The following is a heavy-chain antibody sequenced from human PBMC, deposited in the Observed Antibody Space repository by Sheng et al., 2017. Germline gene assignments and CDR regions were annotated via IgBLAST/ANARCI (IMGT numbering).Heavy chain of an antibody. J-gene: IGHJ4*02. V-gene: IGHV4-34*01. CDR1: GGSFSGYY. CDR3: ARNDRSTRGLSY. CDR2: INHGGST. Sequence: QVQIQQWGAGLLKPSETLSLTCAVYGGSFSGYYWSWIRQPPGKGLEWIGEINHGGSTNYNPSLKSRVTISVDTSKNQFSLKLSSVTAADTAVYYCARNDRSTRGLSYWGQGTLVTVSS. D-gene: IGHD1-1*01.